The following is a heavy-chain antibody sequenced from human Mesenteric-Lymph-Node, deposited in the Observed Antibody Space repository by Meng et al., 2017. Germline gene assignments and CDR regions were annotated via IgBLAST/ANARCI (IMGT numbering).Heavy chain of an antibody. D-gene: IGHD5-18*01. CDR1: GGSFSGYY. V-gene: IGHV4-34*01. CDR2: INHSGST. Sequence: QVRLQQGGAGLLKPSGALSLTCACYGGSFSGYYWSWIRQPPGKGLEWIGEINHSGSTNYKPSLKSPVTISVDTSKNQFSLKLTSVTAADTAVYYCARGRYGRRNYFDYWGQGTLVTVFS. CDR3: ARGRYGRRNYFDY. J-gene: IGHJ4*02.